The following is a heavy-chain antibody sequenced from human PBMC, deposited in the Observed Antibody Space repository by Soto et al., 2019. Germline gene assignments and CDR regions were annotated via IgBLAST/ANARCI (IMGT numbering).Heavy chain of an antibody. V-gene: IGHV1-69*12. Sequence: QVQLVQSGAEVKKPGSSVKVSCKASGDTFSSYAISWVRQAPGQGLEWMGGIIPIFGTANYAQKFQGRVTITADESTSTAYMELSNLRSEDTAVYYCASWGDTAMVTSDYWGQGTLVTVSS. CDR3: ASWGDTAMVTSDY. J-gene: IGHJ4*02. CDR1: GDTFSSYA. CDR2: IIPIFGTA. D-gene: IGHD5-18*01.